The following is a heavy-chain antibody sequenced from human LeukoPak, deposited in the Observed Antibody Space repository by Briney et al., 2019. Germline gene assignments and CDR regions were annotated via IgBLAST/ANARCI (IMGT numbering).Heavy chain of an antibody. Sequence: SETLSLTCTVSGGSISSYSRSWIRQPAGKGLEWIGRISTSGSTNYNPSLKSRVTMSVDTSKNQFSLKLSSVTAADTAVYYCASEGYNVIWGQGTLVTVSS. D-gene: IGHD1-14*01. CDR1: GGSISSYS. CDR2: ISTSGST. CDR3: ASEGYNVI. J-gene: IGHJ4*02. V-gene: IGHV4-4*07.